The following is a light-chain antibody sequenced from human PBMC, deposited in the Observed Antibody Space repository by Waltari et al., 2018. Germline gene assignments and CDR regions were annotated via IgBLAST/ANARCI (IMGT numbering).Light chain of an antibody. CDR3: QQYGSSLSWT. Sequence: EIVLTQSPGTLSLSPGERATLSCRASQGGDSSYLAWDQQKPGQAPRLLIYGASIRATGIPDRFSGSGSGADFTLTISRLQPEDFAVYYCQQYGSSLSWTFGQGTKVEIK. CDR1: QGGDSSY. V-gene: IGKV3-20*01. J-gene: IGKJ1*01. CDR2: GAS.